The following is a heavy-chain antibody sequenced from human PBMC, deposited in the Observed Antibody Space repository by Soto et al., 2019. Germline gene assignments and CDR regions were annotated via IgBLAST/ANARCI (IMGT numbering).Heavy chain of an antibody. CDR1: GGSISSSNW. J-gene: IGHJ4*02. D-gene: IGHD4-17*01. V-gene: IGHV4-4*02. CDR3: ARERGHDYGDYRTGFDY. Sequence: QVQLQESGPGLVKPSGTLSLTCAVSGGSISSSNWWSWVRQPPGKGLEWIGEIYHSGSTNYNPSLKSRVTISVDKSKNQFSLKLSSVTAADTAVYYCARERGHDYGDYRTGFDYWGQGTLVTVSS. CDR2: IYHSGST.